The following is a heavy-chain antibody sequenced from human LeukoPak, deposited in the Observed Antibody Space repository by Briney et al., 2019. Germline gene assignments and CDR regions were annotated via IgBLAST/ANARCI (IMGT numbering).Heavy chain of an antibody. CDR3: ARDPGYSSSP. CDR1: GFTFTIFG. J-gene: IGHJ5*02. CDR2: IDARSGIT. Sequence: GALRLSCAASGFTFTIFGLNWVRQAPGKGPEWVSYIDARSGITYYADSVQGRFTISRDNAKELVFLQMNSLRADDTAVYYCARDPGYSSSPWGQGTLVTVSS. D-gene: IGHD6-13*01. V-gene: IGHV3-48*01.